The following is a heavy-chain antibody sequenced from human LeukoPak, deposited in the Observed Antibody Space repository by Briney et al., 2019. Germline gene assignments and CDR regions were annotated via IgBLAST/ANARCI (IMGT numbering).Heavy chain of an antibody. Sequence: PGGSLRLSCAASGFIFSSDATSWVRQAPGKGLEWVSGISGSGGTTYYSDSVKGRLTISRDNSKNTLYLQMNSLRVEDTAVYYCAKNRGYSYGPGDNWGQGTLVTVSS. CDR3: AKNRGYSYGPGDN. J-gene: IGHJ4*02. V-gene: IGHV3-23*01. D-gene: IGHD5-18*01. CDR1: GFIFSSDA. CDR2: ISGSGGTT.